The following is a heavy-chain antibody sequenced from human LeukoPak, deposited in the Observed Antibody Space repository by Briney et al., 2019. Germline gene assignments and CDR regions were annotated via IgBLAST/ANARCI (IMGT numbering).Heavy chain of an antibody. J-gene: IGHJ6*02. Sequence: GRSLRLSCAASGFTFSSYAMHWVRQAPGKGLEWVAVISYDGSNKYYADSVKGRFTISRDNSKNTLYLQMNSLRAEDTAVYYCARDLGDIVVVPAAINLIYYGMDVWGQGTTVTVS. D-gene: IGHD2-2*01. CDR3: ARDLGDIVVVPAAINLIYYGMDV. CDR2: ISYDGSNK. V-gene: IGHV3-30-3*01. CDR1: GFTFSSYA.